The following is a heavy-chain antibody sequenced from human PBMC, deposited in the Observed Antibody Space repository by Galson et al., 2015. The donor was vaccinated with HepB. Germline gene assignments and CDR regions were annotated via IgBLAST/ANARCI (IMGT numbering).Heavy chain of an antibody. V-gene: IGHV3-23*01. CDR2: ISGSGGST. D-gene: IGHD6-19*01. CDR3: AKDRVAVAGTEYFQH. CDR1: GFTFSSYG. Sequence: SLRLSCAASGFTFSSYGMSWVRQAPGKGLEWVSAISGSGGSTYYADSVKGRFTISRDNSKNTRYLQMNSLRAEDTAVYYCAKDRVAVAGTEYFQHWGQGTLVTVSP. J-gene: IGHJ1*01.